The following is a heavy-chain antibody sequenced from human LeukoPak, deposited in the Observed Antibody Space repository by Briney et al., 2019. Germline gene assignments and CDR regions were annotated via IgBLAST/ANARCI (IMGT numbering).Heavy chain of an antibody. CDR3: ARAAVVVPAAHPGGFFDY. Sequence: SVKVSCKGSGGTFSSYAISWVRQAPGQGLEWMGGIIPIFGTANYAQKFQGRVTITTDESTSTAYMELSSLRSEDTAVYYCARAAVVVPAAHPGGFFDYWGQGTLVTVSS. CDR2: IIPIFGTA. D-gene: IGHD2-2*01. J-gene: IGHJ4*02. V-gene: IGHV1-69*05. CDR1: GGTFSSYA.